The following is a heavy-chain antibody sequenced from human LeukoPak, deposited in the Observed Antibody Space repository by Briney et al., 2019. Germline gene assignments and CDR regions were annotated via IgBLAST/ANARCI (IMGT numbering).Heavy chain of an antibody. V-gene: IGHV3-7*05. CDR2: INQAGSEK. J-gene: IGHJ5*02. D-gene: IGHD2-15*01. CDR3: ARVVVGVTNRFDP. CDR1: GFIFSSYW. Sequence: GGTLRLSCAASGFIFSSYWMSWVRQAPGKGLEWVANINQAGSEKYYVDSVKGRFTISRDNAKNSLFLQMNSLRAEDTAVYFCARVVVGVTNRFDPWGQGTLVIVSS.